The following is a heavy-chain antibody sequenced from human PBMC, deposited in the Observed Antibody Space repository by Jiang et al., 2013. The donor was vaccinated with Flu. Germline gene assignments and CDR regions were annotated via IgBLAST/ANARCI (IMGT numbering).Heavy chain of an antibody. CDR1: GFTFSSYG. D-gene: IGHD3-22*01. J-gene: IGHJ6*02. V-gene: IGHV3-33*01. CDR2: IWYDGSNK. Sequence: QLVESGGGVVQPGRSLRLSCAASGFTFSSYGMHWVRQAPGKGLEWVALIWYDGSNKYYADSVKGRFTISRDNSKNTLYLQMNSLRAEDTAVYYCARAHRRSDYWPTTKYYYGMDVWGQGTTVTVSS. CDR3: ARAHRRSDYWPTTKYYYGMDV.